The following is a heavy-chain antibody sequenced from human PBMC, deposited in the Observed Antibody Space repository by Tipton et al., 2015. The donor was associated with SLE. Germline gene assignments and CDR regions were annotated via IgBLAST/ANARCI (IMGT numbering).Heavy chain of an antibody. CDR2: IYYSGST. V-gene: IGHV4-59*07. D-gene: IGHD3-10*01. J-gene: IGHJ6*03. CDR1: GGSISTYY. CDR3: ARKVRNYYYYMDV. Sequence: TLSLTCTVSGGSISTYYWGWIRQPPGKGPEWIGSIYYSGSTNYNPSLKSRVTISVDTSKNQFSLKLSSVTAADTAVYYCARKVRNYYYYMDVWGKGTTVTVSS.